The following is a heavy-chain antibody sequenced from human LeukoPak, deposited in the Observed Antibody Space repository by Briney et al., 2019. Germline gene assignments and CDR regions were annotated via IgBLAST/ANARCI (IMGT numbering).Heavy chain of an antibody. V-gene: IGHV3-7*01. Sequence: QPGGSLRLSCAASGFTFSSYWMSWVRQAPGKGLEWVANMKQDGSEKYYVDSVKGRFTISRDNAKNSLYLQMNSLRAEDTAVYYCARDGREHGDYVSWYFDLWGRGTLVTVSS. CDR1: GFTFSSYW. J-gene: IGHJ2*01. CDR2: MKQDGSEK. D-gene: IGHD4-17*01. CDR3: ARDGREHGDYVSWYFDL.